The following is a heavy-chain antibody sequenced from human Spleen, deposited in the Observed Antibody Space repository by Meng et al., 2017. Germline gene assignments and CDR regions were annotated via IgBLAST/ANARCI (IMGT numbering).Heavy chain of an antibody. V-gene: IGHV3-23*01. CDR3: ARDLVDSSGY. CDR2: ISGSGGST. Sequence: GESLKISCAASGFTFSSYVMHWVRQAPGKGLEWVSAISGSGGSTYYADSVKGRFTISRDNSKNTLYLQMNSLRAEDTAVYYCARDLVDSSGYWGQGTLVTVSS. J-gene: IGHJ4*02. CDR1: GFTFSSYV. D-gene: IGHD6-19*01.